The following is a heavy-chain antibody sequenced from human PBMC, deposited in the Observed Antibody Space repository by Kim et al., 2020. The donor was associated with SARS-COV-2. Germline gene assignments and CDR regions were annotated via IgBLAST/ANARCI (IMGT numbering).Heavy chain of an antibody. J-gene: IGHJ6*02. CDR1: GGTFSSYA. CDR3: ARDLLATTVGDYGMDV. V-gene: IGHV1-69*13. D-gene: IGHD4-17*01. CDR2: IIPIFGTA. Sequence: VKVSCKASGGTFSSYAISWVRQAPGQGLEWMGGIIPIFGTANYAQKFQGRVTITADESTSTAYMELSSLRSEDTAVYYCARDLLATTVGDYGMDVWGQGTTVTVSS.